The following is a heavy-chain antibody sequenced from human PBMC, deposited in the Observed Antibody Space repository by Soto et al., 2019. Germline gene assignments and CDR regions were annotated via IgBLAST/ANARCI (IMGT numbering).Heavy chain of an antibody. CDR2: IYYSGST. CDR3: ARAPFVAAPVDV. V-gene: IGHV4-59*01. CDR1: GSSIKNYY. J-gene: IGHJ6*02. D-gene: IGHD6-13*01. Sequence: PSETLSLTCTVSGSSIKNYYWSWIRQSPGKGLEYIGYIYYSGSTNYNPFLKSGVTIPVETSKMQFSLRLSSVTAADTAVYYCARAPFVAAPVDVWGPGTTVTV.